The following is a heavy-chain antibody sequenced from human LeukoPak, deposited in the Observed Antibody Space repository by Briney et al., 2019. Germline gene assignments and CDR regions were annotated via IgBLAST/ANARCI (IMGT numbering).Heavy chain of an antibody. CDR2: INPNSGGT. Sequence: ASVKVSCKASGYTFTDYYMEWVRQAAGQGLEWRGWINPNSGGTNYAQKFQGRVTMTRDTSISTAYMELSRLRSDDTAVYYCARVRSYCTNGVCYWDLDYWCQGTLVTVSS. CDR1: GYTFTDYY. J-gene: IGHJ4*02. D-gene: IGHD2-8*01. CDR3: ARVRSYCTNGVCYWDLDY. V-gene: IGHV1-2*02.